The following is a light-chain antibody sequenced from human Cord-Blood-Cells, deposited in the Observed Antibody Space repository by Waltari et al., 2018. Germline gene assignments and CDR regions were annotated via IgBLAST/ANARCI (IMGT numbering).Light chain of an antibody. Sequence: QSALTQPASVSGSPGQSITISCPGTSSDVGRYNLVSWYQQHPGKAPKLMIYEVSKRPSGVSNRCSGSKSGNTASLTISGLQAEDEADYYCCSYAGSSTFYVFGTGTKVTVL. CDR1: SSDVGRYNL. V-gene: IGLV2-23*02. CDR2: EVS. CDR3: CSYAGSSTFYV. J-gene: IGLJ1*01.